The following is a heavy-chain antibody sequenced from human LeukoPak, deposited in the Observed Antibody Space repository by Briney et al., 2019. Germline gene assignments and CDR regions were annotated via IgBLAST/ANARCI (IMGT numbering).Heavy chain of an antibody. V-gene: IGHV3-74*01. J-gene: IGHJ4*02. D-gene: IGHD3-22*01. CDR3: AMIKEG. Sequence: GGSLRLSCAASGFTFSNNWMHWVRKAPGKGLVWVSRINSDGRTTTYADSVKGRFTISRDNAKNTLYLQMNRLRAEDTAVYYCAMIKEGWGQGTLATVSS. CDR2: INSDGRTT. CDR1: GFTFSNNW.